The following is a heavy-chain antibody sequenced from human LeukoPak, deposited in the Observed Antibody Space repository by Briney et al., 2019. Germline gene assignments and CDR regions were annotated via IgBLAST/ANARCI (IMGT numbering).Heavy chain of an antibody. J-gene: IGHJ5*02. CDR1: GGSFSTYY. CDR3: AKAVAAAGRFGFDP. Sequence: PSETLSLTCTVSGGSFSTYYWSWIRQPPGKGLEWIGYIYNSGSTNYNPSLQSRVTISVDTSKNQFSLRLTSVTAADTAVYYCAKAVAAAGRFGFDPWGQGTLVTVSS. CDR2: IYNSGST. V-gene: IGHV4-59*01. D-gene: IGHD6-13*01.